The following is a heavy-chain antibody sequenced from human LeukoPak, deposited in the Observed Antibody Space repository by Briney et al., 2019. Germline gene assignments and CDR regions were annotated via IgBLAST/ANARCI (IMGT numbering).Heavy chain of an antibody. CDR1: GDSVSTNTAA. V-gene: IGHV6-1*01. J-gene: IGHJ6*02. D-gene: IGHD5-12*01. CDR2: TYYRSKLYN. Sequence: SQTLSLTCAISGDSVSTNTAAWHWIRQSPSRGLEWLGRTYYRSKLYNDYAVSVKSRITITPDTSKNQLSLQLNSVTPEDTAVYYWARATALVDNYAMDVWGQGTTVTVSS. CDR3: ARATALVDNYAMDV.